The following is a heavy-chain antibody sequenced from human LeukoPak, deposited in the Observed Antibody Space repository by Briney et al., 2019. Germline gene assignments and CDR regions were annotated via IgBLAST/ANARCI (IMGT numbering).Heavy chain of an antibody. J-gene: IGHJ4*02. D-gene: IGHD5-18*01. CDR3: ARDLKENVDTATFDY. Sequence: ASVKVSCKASGYTFASYYMHWVRQAPGQGLEWMGIINPSGGSTSYAQKFQGRVTMTRGTSTSTVYMELSSLRSEDTAVYYCARDLKENVDTATFDYWGQGTLVTVSS. CDR1: GYTFASYY. V-gene: IGHV1-46*01. CDR2: INPSGGST.